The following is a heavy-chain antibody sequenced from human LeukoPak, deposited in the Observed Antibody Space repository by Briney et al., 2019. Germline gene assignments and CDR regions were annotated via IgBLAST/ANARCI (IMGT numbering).Heavy chain of an antibody. CDR2: IDWDDDK. V-gene: IGHV2-70*11. D-gene: IGHD3-10*01. CDR3: ARTPLYGSGSYYNYSGVGFDY. CDR1: GGSISSYYW. Sequence: TLSLTCTVSGGSISSYYWSWIRQPPGKALEWLARIDWDDDKYYSTSLKTRLTISKDTSKNQVVLTMTNMDPVDTATYYCARTPLYGSGSYYNYSGVGFDYWGQGTLVTVSS. J-gene: IGHJ4*02.